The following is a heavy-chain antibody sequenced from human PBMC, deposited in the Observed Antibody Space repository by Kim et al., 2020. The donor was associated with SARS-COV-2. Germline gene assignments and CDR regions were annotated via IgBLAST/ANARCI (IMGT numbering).Heavy chain of an antibody. Sequence: GGSLRLSCAASGFTFSSYAMSWVRQAPGKGLEWVSAISGSGGSTYYADSVKGRFTISRDNSKNTLYLQMNSLRAEDTAVYYCAKDGSITVFGVASGEGCYCYGMDVWGQGTTVTVSS. CDR3: AKDGSITVFGVASGEGCYCYGMDV. CDR1: GFTFSSYA. CDR2: ISGSGGST. J-gene: IGHJ6*02. D-gene: IGHD3-3*01. V-gene: IGHV3-23*01.